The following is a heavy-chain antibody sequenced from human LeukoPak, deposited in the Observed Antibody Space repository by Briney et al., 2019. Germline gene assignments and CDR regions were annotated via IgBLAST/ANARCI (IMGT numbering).Heavy chain of an antibody. J-gene: IGHJ4*02. CDR3: AREGVVVPAAPYFDY. CDR1: GFTFSSYG. V-gene: IGHV1-46*01. D-gene: IGHD2-2*01. Sequence: GGSLRLSCAASGFTFSSYGMHWVRQAPGQGLEWMGIINPSGGSTSYAQKFQGRVTMTRDTSTSTVYMELSSLRSEDTAVYYCAREGVVVPAAPYFDYWGQGTLVTVSS. CDR2: INPSGGST.